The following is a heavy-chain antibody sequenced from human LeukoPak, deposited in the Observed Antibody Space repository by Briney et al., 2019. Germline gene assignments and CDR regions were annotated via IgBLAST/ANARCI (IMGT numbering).Heavy chain of an antibody. V-gene: IGHV4-34*01. CDR2: INHSGST. D-gene: IGHD4-17*01. CDR1: GGSFSGYY. Sequence: PSETLSLTCAVYGGSFSGYYWSWIRQPPGKGLEWIGEINHSGSTNYNPSLRSRVTISVDTSKDQFSLKLSSVTAADTAVYYCARRPDYGDYWYFDLWGRGTLVTVSS. CDR3: ARRPDYGDYWYFDL. J-gene: IGHJ2*01.